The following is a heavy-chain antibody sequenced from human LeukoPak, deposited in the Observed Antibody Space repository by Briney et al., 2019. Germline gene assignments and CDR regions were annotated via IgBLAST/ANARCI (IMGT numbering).Heavy chain of an antibody. CDR1: GFTFSSYA. CDR3: AKDSGSYRSNWYVDFDY. V-gene: IGHV3-23*01. D-gene: IGHD6-13*01. CDR2: ISNRGTT. Sequence: PGGSLRLSCAASGFTFSSYAMTWVRQAPGKGLEWVSGISNRGTTYYADSVRGRFTISRDNSKNTLFLQMNTLRAEDTAVYYCAKDSGSYRSNWYVDFDYWGQGTLVTVSS. J-gene: IGHJ4*02.